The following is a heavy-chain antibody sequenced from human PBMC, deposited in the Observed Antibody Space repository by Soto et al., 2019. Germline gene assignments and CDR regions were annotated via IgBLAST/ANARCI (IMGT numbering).Heavy chain of an antibody. D-gene: IGHD6-13*01. J-gene: IGHJ5*01. Sequence: EVQLEESGGDLVHPGGSLRLSCAASGFTFSSYWMSWVRQAPGKGLEWVAYMDLDGSQRDYVDSVKGRFTISRDNARNSLYLQMDSLRVEDTAVYYCAREAWYHFDSWGQGTLVTVSS. CDR3: AREAWYHFDS. CDR2: MDLDGSQR. V-gene: IGHV3-7*01. CDR1: GFTFSSYW.